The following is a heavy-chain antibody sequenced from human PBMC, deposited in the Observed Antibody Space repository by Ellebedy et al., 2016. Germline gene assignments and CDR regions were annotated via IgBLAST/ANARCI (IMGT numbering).Heavy chain of an antibody. CDR2: IYHSGSA. D-gene: IGHD3-10*01. CDR1: GYSISSGYY. CDR3: VVWFGEFLDY. Sequence: GSLRLSCTVSGYSISSGYYWGWIRQSPGKGLKWIASIYHSGSAYYNPSLKSRVTISVDTSKNQFSLKLSSVTAADTAVYYCVVWFGEFLDYWGQGTLVTVSS. V-gene: IGHV4-38-2*02. J-gene: IGHJ4*02.